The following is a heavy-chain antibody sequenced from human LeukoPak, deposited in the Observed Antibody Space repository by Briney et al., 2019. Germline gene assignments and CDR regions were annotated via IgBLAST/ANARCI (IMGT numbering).Heavy chain of an antibody. J-gene: IGHJ6*03. V-gene: IGHV3-13*01. CDR1: GFTFSSYD. CDR2: IGTAGDT. Sequence: GGSLRLSCAASGFTFSSYDMRWVRQATGKGLEWVSAIGTAGDTYYPGSVKGRFTISRENAKNSLYLQMNSLRAGDTAVYYCAREGRQQRAYCMDVWGKGTTVTVSS. CDR3: AREGRQQRAYCMDV. D-gene: IGHD6-13*01.